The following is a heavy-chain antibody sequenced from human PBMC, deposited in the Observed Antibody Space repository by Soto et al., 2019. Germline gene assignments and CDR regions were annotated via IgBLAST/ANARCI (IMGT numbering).Heavy chain of an antibody. J-gene: IGHJ4*02. CDR2: INHSGST. CDR1: GGSFSGYY. Sequence: SETLSLTCAVYGGSFSGYYWSWIRQPPGKGLEWIGEINHSGSTNYNPSLKSRVTISVDTSKNQFSLKLSSVTAADTAVFYCARGDSSGWSPHYYFDYWGKGTLVTVSS. CDR3: ARGDSSGWSPHYYFDY. D-gene: IGHD6-19*01. V-gene: IGHV4-34*01.